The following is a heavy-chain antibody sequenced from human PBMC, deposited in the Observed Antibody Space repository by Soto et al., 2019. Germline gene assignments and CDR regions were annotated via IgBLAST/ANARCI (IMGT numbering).Heavy chain of an antibody. V-gene: IGHV4-59*01. CDR1: GDSLPSYY. J-gene: IGHJ5*02. CDR2: IYYTGKT. CDR3: ARIILTGYYGLEP. Sequence: QVQLQESGPGLVKPSETLSLTCSVSGDSLPSYYWTWVRQPPGKGLEWIGYIYYTGKTNYNPSLKSRVTISMDLSKNQFSLELRSLTAADTAVYYCARIILTGYYGLEPWGQGTLVIVSA. D-gene: IGHD3-9*01.